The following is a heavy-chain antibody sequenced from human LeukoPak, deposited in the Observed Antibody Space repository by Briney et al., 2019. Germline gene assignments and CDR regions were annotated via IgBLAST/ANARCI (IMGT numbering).Heavy chain of an antibody. Sequence: SETLSLTCTVSGGSISSYYWSWIRQPPGKGLEWIGYIHYSGSTNYNPSLKSRVTISVDTSKNQFSLKLSSVTAADTAVYFCARNPEDYGSGSYYTNWFDPWGQGTLVTVSS. CDR2: IHYSGST. V-gene: IGHV4-59*01. J-gene: IGHJ5*02. CDR1: GGSISSYY. D-gene: IGHD3-10*01. CDR3: ARNPEDYGSGSYYTNWFDP.